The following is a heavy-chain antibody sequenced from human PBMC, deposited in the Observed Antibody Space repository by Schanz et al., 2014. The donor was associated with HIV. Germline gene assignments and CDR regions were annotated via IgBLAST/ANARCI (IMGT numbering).Heavy chain of an antibody. Sequence: EVHLVESGGGMVQPGGSLRLSCAASGFTFSDFWMTWVRQAPGKGLEWVANIKGDGSEKSLVDSVKGRFTISRDNANNSVYLQMNSLRGEDTAVYYCVRETSSGVDYFDYWGQGTLVTVS. J-gene: IGHJ4*02. D-gene: IGHD3-10*01. CDR3: VRETSSGVDYFDY. CDR1: GFTFSDFW. CDR2: IKGDGSEK. V-gene: IGHV3-7*01.